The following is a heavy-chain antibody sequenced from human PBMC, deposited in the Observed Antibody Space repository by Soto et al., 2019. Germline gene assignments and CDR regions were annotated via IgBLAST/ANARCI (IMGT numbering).Heavy chain of an antibody. J-gene: IGHJ4*02. Sequence: QLQLQESGPGLVKPSETLSLTCTVSDGSISSSSYYWGWIRQAPGKGLEWIGSIYYSGSTYYNPSLKSRVTISVDTSKNQFSLKLSSVTAADTAVYFCARQEYSYGYAWVYWGQGTLVTVSS. V-gene: IGHV4-39*01. CDR3: ARQEYSYGYAWVY. CDR2: IYYSGST. CDR1: DGSISSSSYY. D-gene: IGHD5-18*01.